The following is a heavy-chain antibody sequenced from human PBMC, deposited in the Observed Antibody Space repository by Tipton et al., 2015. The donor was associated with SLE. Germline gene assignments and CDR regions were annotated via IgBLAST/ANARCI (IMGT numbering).Heavy chain of an antibody. CDR3: AREYSSGWSY. J-gene: IGHJ4*02. V-gene: IGHV4-61*01. CDR1: GVSISSSSYS. D-gene: IGHD6-19*01. CDR2: IYYSGST. Sequence: TLSLTCTVSGVSISSSSYSWGWIRQPPGKGLEWIGYIYYSGSTNYNPSLKSRVTISVDTSKNQFSLKLSSVTAADTAVYYCAREYSSGWSYWGQGTLVTVSS.